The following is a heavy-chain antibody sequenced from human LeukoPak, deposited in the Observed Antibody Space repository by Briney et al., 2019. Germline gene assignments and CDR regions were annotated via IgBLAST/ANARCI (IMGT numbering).Heavy chain of an antibody. Sequence: SVKVSCKASGYTFTSYGISWVRQAPGQGLEWMGRIIPILGIANYAQKFQGRVTITADKSTSTAYMELSSLRSEDTAVYYCARVPAPYYYDSSGYYYDVWGQGTLVTVSS. J-gene: IGHJ4*02. CDR2: IIPILGIA. D-gene: IGHD3-22*01. CDR1: GYTFTSYG. V-gene: IGHV1-69*04. CDR3: ARVPAPYYYDSSGYYYDV.